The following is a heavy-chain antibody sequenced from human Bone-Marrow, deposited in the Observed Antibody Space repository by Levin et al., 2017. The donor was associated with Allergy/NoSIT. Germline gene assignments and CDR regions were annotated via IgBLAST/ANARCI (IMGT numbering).Heavy chain of an antibody. CDR1: GFPFSTNA. D-gene: IGHD3-10*01. CDR2: ISGSGDYI. Sequence: GGSLRLSCAASGFPFSTNAMNWVRQAPGRGLEWVSAISGSGDYIYYADPVKGRFTISRDNSKNTLYLQMNSLRAEDTAVYYCAKNMFQGVAYFDYWGQGTLVTVSS. V-gene: IGHV3-23*01. J-gene: IGHJ4*02. CDR3: AKNMFQGVAYFDY.